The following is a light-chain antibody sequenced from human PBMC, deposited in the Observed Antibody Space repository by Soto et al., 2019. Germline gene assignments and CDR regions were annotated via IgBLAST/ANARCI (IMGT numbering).Light chain of an antibody. J-gene: IGKJ2*01. CDR1: QSINSE. Sequence: EIVITQSPATLSLSPGERAALYCRASQSINSELAWYQQKPGQPPRLLIYGASTRATGVPARFTGSESGSEFTLTISGLQSEDFAVYYCQQGHNWPLTFGQGTRLEF. CDR3: QQGHNWPLT. V-gene: IGKV3-15*01. CDR2: GAS.